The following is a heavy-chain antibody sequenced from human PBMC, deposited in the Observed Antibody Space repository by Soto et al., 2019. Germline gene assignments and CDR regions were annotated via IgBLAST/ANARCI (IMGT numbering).Heavy chain of an antibody. CDR3: AIAKSYSNLFDY. V-gene: IGHV1-2*02. CDR2: INPNSGGT. Sequence: ASVKVSCKASGYTFTGYYMHWVRQAPGQGLEWMGWINPNSGGTNYAQKFQGRVSMTRDTSISTAYMELSRLRSDDTAVYYCAIAKSYSNLFDYWGQGTLVTVSS. D-gene: IGHD4-4*01. CDR1: GYTFTGYY. J-gene: IGHJ4*02.